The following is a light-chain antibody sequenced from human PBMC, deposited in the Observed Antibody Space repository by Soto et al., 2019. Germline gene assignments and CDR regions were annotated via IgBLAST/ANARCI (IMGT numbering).Light chain of an antibody. J-gene: IGLJ2*01. CDR1: SSDIGDYNY. V-gene: IGLV2-8*01. CDR3: SSYAGSRTLVV. Sequence: QSVLTQPPSASGSPGQSVTISCSGTSSDIGDYNYVSWYQQYSGKAPKLIIFEVTKRPSGVPDRFSGSKSGNTASLTISGLLAEDEADYYCSSYAGSRTLVVFGGGTKVTVL. CDR2: EVT.